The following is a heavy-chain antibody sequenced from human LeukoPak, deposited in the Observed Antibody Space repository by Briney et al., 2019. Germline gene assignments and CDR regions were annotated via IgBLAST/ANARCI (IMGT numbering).Heavy chain of an antibody. D-gene: IGHD4-17*01. CDR1: GGSISGGGTS. Sequence: SETLSVTCAVSGGSISGGGTSWGWLGQPQGRGLEWMGYIYHSGSTYYNPSLKSRVTISVDRSKNQFSLKLSSVTAADTAVYYCARGGSDDYGDYVDYWGQGTLVTVSS. V-gene: IGHV4-30-2*01. J-gene: IGHJ4*02. CDR3: ARGGSDDYGDYVDY. CDR2: IYHSGST.